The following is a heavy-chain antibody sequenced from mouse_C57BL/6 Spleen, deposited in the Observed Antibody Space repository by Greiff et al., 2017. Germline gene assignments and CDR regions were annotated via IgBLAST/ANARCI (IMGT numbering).Heavy chain of an antibody. V-gene: IGHV1-7*01. CDR1: GYTFTSYW. D-gene: IGHD1-1*01. CDR2: INPSSGYT. Sequence: VQLQQSGAELAKPGASVKLSCKASGYTFTSYWMHWVIQRPGQGLEWIGYINPSSGYTKYNQKLKDKATLTADKSASTTYLHLSSLTYEDSAVNYYARNDYDSSYYFDYWGQGTTLTVSS. J-gene: IGHJ2*01. CDR3: ARNDYDSSYYFDY.